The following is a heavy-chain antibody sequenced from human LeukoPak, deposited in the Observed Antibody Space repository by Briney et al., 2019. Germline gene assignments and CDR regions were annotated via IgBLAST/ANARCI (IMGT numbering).Heavy chain of an antibody. CDR3: ARGRTGSYFAADY. V-gene: IGHV4-59*01. CDR1: GGSISSYY. J-gene: IGHJ4*02. CDR2: VHYSGST. Sequence: SETLSLTCTVSGGSISSYYWSWVRQPPGKGLEWIGYVHYSGSTKYNPSLKSQVTISVDTSKNQFSLKLSSVTAADTAVYYCARGRTGSYFAADYWGQGTLVTVSS. D-gene: IGHD1-26*01.